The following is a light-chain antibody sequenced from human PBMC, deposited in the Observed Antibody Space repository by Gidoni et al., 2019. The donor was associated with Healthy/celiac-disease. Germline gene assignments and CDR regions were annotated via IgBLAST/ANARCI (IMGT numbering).Light chain of an antibody. CDR2: AAS. V-gene: IGKV1-39*01. CDR3: QQSYSTPFT. Sequence: DIQMTQSPSSLSTSVGDRVTITCRAIQSISSYLNWYQQKPGKATKLLIYAASSLQSGVPSRFSGSGSGTYFTLTISSLQPEDFATYYCQQSYSTPFTFGPGTKVDIK. J-gene: IGKJ3*01. CDR1: QSISSY.